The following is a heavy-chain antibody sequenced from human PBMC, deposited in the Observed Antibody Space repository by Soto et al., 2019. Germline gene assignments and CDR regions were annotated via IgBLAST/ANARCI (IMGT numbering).Heavy chain of an antibody. CDR1: GFTFNTFD. CDR2: IRGADGRT. V-gene: IGHV3-23*01. D-gene: IGHD6-19*01. J-gene: IGHJ4*02. CDR3: VQGAWCDD. Sequence: EVQLLESGGGLVQPGGSLRLSCAASGFTFNTFDMTWVRQAPGKGLEWVSVIRGADGRTYYADSLKGRFTISRDNSKNTLFLQVTSLRVEETAVYYCVQGAWCDDWGQGTMVTVSS.